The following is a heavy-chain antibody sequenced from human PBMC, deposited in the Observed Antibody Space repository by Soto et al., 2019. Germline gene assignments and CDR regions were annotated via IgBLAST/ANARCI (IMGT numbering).Heavy chain of an antibody. CDR3: ARDHPNRNYGTCFDY. J-gene: IGHJ4*02. D-gene: IGHD1-7*01. Sequence: AGSLTLSGSASGFMFSIYEMNWVRPAPGKGLEWVSYISSGGINIHYADSVKGRFTISRDNAKNSLYLQMDNLRAEDTAVYYCARDHPNRNYGTCFDYWGQGTPVTVSS. CDR2: ISSGGINI. V-gene: IGHV3-48*03. CDR1: GFMFSIYE.